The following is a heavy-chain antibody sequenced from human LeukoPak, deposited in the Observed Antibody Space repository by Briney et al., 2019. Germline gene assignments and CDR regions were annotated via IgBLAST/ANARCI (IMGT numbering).Heavy chain of an antibody. J-gene: IGHJ3*02. CDR1: GGTFSSYA. V-gene: IGHV1-69*05. Sequence: SVKVSCKASGGTFSSYAISWVRQAPGQGLEWMGGIIPIFGTANYAQKFQGRVTITTDESTSTAYTELSSLRSEDTAVYYCARGRLMSPGAFDIWGQGTMVTVSS. D-gene: IGHD2-8*01. CDR2: IIPIFGTA. CDR3: ARGRLMSPGAFDI.